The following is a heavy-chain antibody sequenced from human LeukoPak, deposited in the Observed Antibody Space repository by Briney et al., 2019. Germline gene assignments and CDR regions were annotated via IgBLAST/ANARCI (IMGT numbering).Heavy chain of an antibody. CDR1: AFTFSSYA. CDR2: ISGSGGST. V-gene: IGHV3-23*01. Sequence: GGSLRLSCAASAFTFSSYAMSWVRQAPGKGLEWVSAISGSGGSTYYADSVKGRFTISRDNSKNTLYLQMNSLRAEDTAVYYCVGIVVVRYYFDYWGQRTLVTVSS. J-gene: IGHJ4*02. CDR3: VGIVVVRYYFDY. D-gene: IGHD3-22*01.